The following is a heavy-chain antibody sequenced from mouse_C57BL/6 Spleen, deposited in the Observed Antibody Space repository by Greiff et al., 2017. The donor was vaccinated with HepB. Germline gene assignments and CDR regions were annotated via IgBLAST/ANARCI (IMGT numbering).Heavy chain of an antibody. Sequence: VQLQQSGAELVKPGASVKMSCKASGYTFTTYPIEWMKQNHGKSLEWIGNFHPYNDDTKYNEKFKGKATLTVEKSSSTVYLELSRLTSDDSAVYYCARRGDYYGSRDYAMDYWGQGTSVTVSS. CDR2: FHPYNDDT. V-gene: IGHV1-47*01. CDR1: GYTFTTYP. D-gene: IGHD1-1*01. CDR3: ARRGDYYGSRDYAMDY. J-gene: IGHJ4*01.